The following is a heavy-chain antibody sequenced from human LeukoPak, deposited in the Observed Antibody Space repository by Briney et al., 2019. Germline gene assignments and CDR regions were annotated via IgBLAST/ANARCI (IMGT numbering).Heavy chain of an antibody. Sequence: GGSLRLSCAASVFTLSIYGTLWVREPPGKGLKCVANKSHDERNKHYADSVKPRFTNPRHNSNNTLYLQMNSRRTEDTAVYYCASLRHPRIAVAGTVDYGGEGTLVSVSS. D-gene: IGHD6-19*01. V-gene: IGHV3-30*03. CDR1: VFTLSIYG. CDR2: KSHDERNK. J-gene: IGHJ4*02. CDR3: ASLRHPRIAVAGTVDY.